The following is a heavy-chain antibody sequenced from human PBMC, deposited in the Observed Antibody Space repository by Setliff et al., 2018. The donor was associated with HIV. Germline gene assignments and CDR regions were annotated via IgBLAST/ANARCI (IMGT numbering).Heavy chain of an antibody. CDR3: ARGNYDTSDYYTNFYYYYMDV. J-gene: IGHJ6*03. CDR2: VYYSGST. D-gene: IGHD3-22*01. V-gene: IGHV4-59*01. CDR1: GDPISTYY. Sequence: PSETLSLTCTVFGDPISTYYWSWVRKPPGKGLEWIGYVYYSGSTSYSPSLRGRVTMSVDPSKNQFSLKLNSVTAADTAIYYCARGNYDTSDYYTNFYYYYMDVWGKGTAVTVS.